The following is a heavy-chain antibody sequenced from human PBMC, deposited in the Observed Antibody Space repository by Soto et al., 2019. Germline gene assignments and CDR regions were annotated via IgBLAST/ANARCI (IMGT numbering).Heavy chain of an antibody. V-gene: IGHV4-59*01. Sequence: QVQLQESGPGLVKPSETLSLTCTVSGGSISTYYWTWIRQPPGKGLEWIGYVYYSGSTNYNPSLKNGVTIPLGTSMTSFSLGLSFVPAANTAFYSCARVKVAGDYNDIGPFSYPFAYWGQGTLATFSS. J-gene: IGHJ4*02. CDR3: ARVKVAGDYNDIGPFSYPFAY. D-gene: IGHD2-15*01. CDR1: GGSISTYY. CDR2: VYYSGST.